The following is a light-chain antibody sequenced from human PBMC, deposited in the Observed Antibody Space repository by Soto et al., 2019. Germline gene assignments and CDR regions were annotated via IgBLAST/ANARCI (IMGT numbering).Light chain of an antibody. V-gene: IGKV1-17*01. J-gene: IGKJ1*01. CDR1: QDISNY. CDR2: AAS. Sequence: DIQMTQSPSSLSASVGDRVTITCRASQDISNYLAWYQQKPGKIPKLLIYAASTLQSGVPSRFSGSGSGTEFTLTISSLQPEDFATYYCLQHNGYPWTFGQGTKVDIK. CDR3: LQHNGYPWT.